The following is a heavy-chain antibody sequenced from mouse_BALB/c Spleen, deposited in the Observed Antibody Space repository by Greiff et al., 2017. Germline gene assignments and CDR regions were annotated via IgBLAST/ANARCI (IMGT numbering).Heavy chain of an antibody. J-gene: IGHJ2*01. CDR2: INPYNGAT. V-gene: IGHV1-31*01. D-gene: IGHD1-1*01. CDR3: ARGLITTVVADY. Sequence: VQLKESGPELVKPGASVKISCKASGYSFTGYYMHWVKQSHVKSLEWIGRINPYNGATSYNQNFKDKASLTVDKSSSTAYMELHSLTSEDSAVYYCARGLITTVVADYWGQGTTLTVSS. CDR1: GYSFTGYY.